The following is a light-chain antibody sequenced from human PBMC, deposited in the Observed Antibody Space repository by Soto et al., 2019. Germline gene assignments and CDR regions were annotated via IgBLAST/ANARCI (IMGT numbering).Light chain of an antibody. CDR1: SSDVGGYNY. CDR3: SSYTSSSTLRGPYV. Sequence: QSVLTQPASVSGSPGQSITISCTGTSSDVGGYNYVSWYQQHPGKAPKLMIYEVSNRPSGVSNRFSGSKSGNTASLTISGLQAEDEADYYCSSYTSSSTLRGPYVFGTGTKVTVL. V-gene: IGLV2-14*01. J-gene: IGLJ1*01. CDR2: EVS.